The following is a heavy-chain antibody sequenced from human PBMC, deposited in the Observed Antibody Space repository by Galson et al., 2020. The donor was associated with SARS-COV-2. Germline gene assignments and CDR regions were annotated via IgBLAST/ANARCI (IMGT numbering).Heavy chain of an antibody. CDR2: ISPDSDYK. D-gene: IGHD6-19*01. Sequence: GESLKISCAASGFTFSTYSMHWVRQAPGKGLQWVSTISPDSDYKDYAGSVKGRFTISRDNAKNTLYLQMNSLRAEDTALYYCARAQWGYWGQGTLVTVSS. V-gene: IGHV3-21*01. CDR3: ARAQWGY. CDR1: GFTFSTYS. J-gene: IGHJ4*02.